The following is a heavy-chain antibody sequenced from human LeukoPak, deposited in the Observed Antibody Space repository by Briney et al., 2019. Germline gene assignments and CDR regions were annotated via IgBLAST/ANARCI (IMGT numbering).Heavy chain of an antibody. CDR3: ASGRHDFLH. CDR1: GFDFRTYW. CDR2: INLDGTEQ. J-gene: IGHJ4*02. D-gene: IGHD3/OR15-3a*01. V-gene: IGHV3-7*01. Sequence: PGGSLRLSCAAPGFDFRTYWMTWVRQAPGKGLEWVANINLDGTEQHYVDSSLQSRFTISKDNAKTSLYLQMPSLRVEDTAVYYCASGRHDFLHWGQGTLVTVSS.